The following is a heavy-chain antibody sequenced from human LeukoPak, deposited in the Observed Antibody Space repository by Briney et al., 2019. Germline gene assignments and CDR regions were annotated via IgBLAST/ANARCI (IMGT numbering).Heavy chain of an antibody. V-gene: IGHV3-74*01. Sequence: GGSLRLSCAASGFTFSTYWMHWVRQAPGKGLVWVSRINTDGTSTSYADSVKGRFTISRDNAKNTLYLQMNSLRAEDTAVYYCARNYGDYDYWGQGTLVTVSS. J-gene: IGHJ4*02. D-gene: IGHD4-17*01. CDR3: ARNYGDYDY. CDR1: GFTFSTYW. CDR2: INTDGTST.